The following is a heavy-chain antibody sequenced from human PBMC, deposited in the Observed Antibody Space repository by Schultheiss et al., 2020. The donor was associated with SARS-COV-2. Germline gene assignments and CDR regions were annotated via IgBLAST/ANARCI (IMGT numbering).Heavy chain of an antibody. CDR3: ARDSNYYDFWSGYLGFDY. V-gene: IGHV3-23*01. CDR2: ISGSGGST. J-gene: IGHJ4*02. CDR1: GFTFSSYA. D-gene: IGHD3-3*01. Sequence: GGSLRLSCAASGFTFSSYAMSWVRQAPGKGLEWVSAISGSGGSTYYADSVKGRFTISRDNSKNSLYLQMNSLRAEDTAVYYCARDSNYYDFWSGYLGFDYWGQGTLVTVSS.